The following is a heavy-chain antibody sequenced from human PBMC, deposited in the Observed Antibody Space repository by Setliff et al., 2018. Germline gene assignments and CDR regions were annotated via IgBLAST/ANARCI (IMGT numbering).Heavy chain of an antibody. J-gene: IGHJ4*02. CDR1: GFIFSNYF. Sequence: PGGSLRLSCEGSGFIFSNYFMSWLRQAPGKGLEWLSYVTTTGGFTKEADSVRGRFSVSRDNSKKSVYLQVNSLRVEDTGVYYCSTELGEWGQGTPVTVSS. D-gene: IGHD3-16*01. CDR2: VTTTGGFT. CDR3: STELGE. V-gene: IGHV3-11*06.